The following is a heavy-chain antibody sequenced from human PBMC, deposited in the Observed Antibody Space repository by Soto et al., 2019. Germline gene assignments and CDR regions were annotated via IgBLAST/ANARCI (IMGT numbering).Heavy chain of an antibody. CDR1: GGSISSGGYS. V-gene: IGHV4-30-2*01. CDR2: IYHSGST. Sequence: QLQLQESGSGLVKPSQTLSLTCAVSGGSISSGGYSWSWIRQPPGKGLEWIGYIYHSGSTYYNPSLKRRVTISVDRSKNQFSLKLSSVTAADTAVYYYASAGGWGAVAADYWGQGTLVTVSS. D-gene: IGHD6-19*01. CDR3: ASAGGWGAVAADY. J-gene: IGHJ4*02.